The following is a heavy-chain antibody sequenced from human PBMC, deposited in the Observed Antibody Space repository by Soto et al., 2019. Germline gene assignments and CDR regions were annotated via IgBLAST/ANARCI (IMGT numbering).Heavy chain of an antibody. CDR3: ARDGRYCSSTSCYENPGYHYGMDV. CDR1: GGSISSGGYY. CDR2: IYYSGST. J-gene: IGHJ6*02. D-gene: IGHD2-2*01. Sequence: SETLSLTCTVSGGSISSGGYYWSWIRQHPGKGLEWIGYIYYSGSTYYNPSLKSRVTISVDTSKNQFSLKLSSVTAADTAVYYCARDGRYCSSTSCYENPGYHYGMDVWGQGTTVTVSS. V-gene: IGHV4-31*03.